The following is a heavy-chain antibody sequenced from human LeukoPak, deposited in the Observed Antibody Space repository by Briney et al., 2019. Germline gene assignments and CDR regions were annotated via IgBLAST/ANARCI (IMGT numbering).Heavy chain of an antibody. Sequence: PGGSLRLSCAASGFAFSSHAMCWVRQAPGKGPEWVSSIDISGGSTYYADSAEGRFTISRDNSKNTLYLQMNGLRVEDTALYYCANEVRPNDYWGQGTLVTVSS. J-gene: IGHJ4*02. CDR3: ANEVRPNDY. CDR2: IDISGGST. D-gene: IGHD1-1*01. V-gene: IGHV3-23*01. CDR1: GFAFSSHA.